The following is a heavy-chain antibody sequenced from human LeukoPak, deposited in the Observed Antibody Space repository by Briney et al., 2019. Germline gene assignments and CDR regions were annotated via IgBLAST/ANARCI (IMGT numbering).Heavy chain of an antibody. CDR2: IYYSGST. D-gene: IGHD3-22*01. Sequence: KPSETLSLTCTVSGGSISGYYWSWIRQPPGKGLECIGYIYYSGSTNYNPSLKSRVTISVDTSRNQFSLKLTSVTAADTAVYYCAKVNDRDSSGYYWGFEYWGQGTLVTVSS. CDR3: AKVNDRDSSGYYWGFEY. V-gene: IGHV4-59*08. J-gene: IGHJ4*02. CDR1: GGSISGYY.